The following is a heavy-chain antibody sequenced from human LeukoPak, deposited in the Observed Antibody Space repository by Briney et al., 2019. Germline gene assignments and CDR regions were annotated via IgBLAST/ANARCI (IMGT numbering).Heavy chain of an antibody. D-gene: IGHD5-24*01. CDR2: ISPNGVIT. J-gene: IGHJ4*02. V-gene: IGHV3-23*01. CDR1: GFTFSSHG. Sequence: GGSLRLTCAASGFTFSSHGMNWVRQAPGKGLEWVSGISPNGVITYYADSVKGRFTISRDNSKGTVYLQMNSLRPEDTAVYYCAKDDAWLQFGDWGRGTLVTVSS. CDR3: AKDDAWLQFGD.